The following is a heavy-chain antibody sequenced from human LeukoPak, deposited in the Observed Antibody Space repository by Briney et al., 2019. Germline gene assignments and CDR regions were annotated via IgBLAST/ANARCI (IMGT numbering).Heavy chain of an antibody. Sequence: GGSLRLSCAASGFIFSRYAMSWVRQAPGKGLEWVCGISSGGESPYYADFVRGRFTISRDNSKNTLYLEINSLRAEDTAVYSCAKKSRDGYNPFDYWGQGTLVTVSS. J-gene: IGHJ4*02. CDR1: GFIFSRYA. CDR3: AKKSRDGYNPFDY. D-gene: IGHD5-24*01. V-gene: IGHV3-23*01. CDR2: ISSGGESP.